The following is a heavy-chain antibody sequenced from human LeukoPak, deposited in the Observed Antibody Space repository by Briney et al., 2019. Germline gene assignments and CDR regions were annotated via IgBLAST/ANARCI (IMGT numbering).Heavy chain of an antibody. Sequence: GGSLRLSCAASGFTFSSYDMHWVRQATGKGLEWVSAIGTAGDTYYPGSVKGRFTISRENAKNSLYLQMNSLRAGDTAVYYCARGAYGSGSYFRYYYYMDVWGKGTTVTISS. D-gene: IGHD3-10*01. CDR3: ARGAYGSGSYFRYYYYMDV. J-gene: IGHJ6*03. V-gene: IGHV3-13*01. CDR2: IGTAGDT. CDR1: GFTFSSYD.